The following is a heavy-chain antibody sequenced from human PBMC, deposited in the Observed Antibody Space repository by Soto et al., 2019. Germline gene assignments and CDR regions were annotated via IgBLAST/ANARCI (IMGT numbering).Heavy chain of an antibody. Sequence: PVGSLRLSCASSVFTFSNAWMSCVRQSPGKGLEWVGRIKSKTDGGTTDYAAPVKGRFTISRDDSKNTLYLQMNSLKTEDTAVYYCTTDQIYYHDRGLNRAFDYWGQGTLVTVSS. CDR2: IKSKTDGGTT. J-gene: IGHJ4*02. CDR1: VFTFSNAW. V-gene: IGHV3-15*01. CDR3: TTDQIYYHDRGLNRAFDY. D-gene: IGHD3-22*01.